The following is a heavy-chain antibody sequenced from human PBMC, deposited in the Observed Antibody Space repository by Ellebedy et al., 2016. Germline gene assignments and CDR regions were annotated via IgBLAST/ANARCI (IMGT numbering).Heavy chain of an antibody. CDR3: ASYYGDPPAGDI. CDR2: IIPIFGTA. J-gene: IGHJ3*02. D-gene: IGHD4-17*01. V-gene: IGHV1-69*13. Sequence: ASVKVSCKASGGTFSSYAISWVRQAPGQGLEWMGGIIPIFGTANYAQKFQGRVTITADESTSTAYMELSSLRSEDTAVYYCASYYGDPPAGDIWGQGTMVTVSS. CDR1: GGTFSSYA.